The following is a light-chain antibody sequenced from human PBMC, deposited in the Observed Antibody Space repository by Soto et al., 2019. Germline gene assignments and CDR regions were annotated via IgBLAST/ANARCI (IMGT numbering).Light chain of an antibody. Sequence: QFVLTQPPSVSGSPGHSVAVFCTGTSSDVGSYNRVSWYQQPPGTAPKLMIYEVSNRPSGVPDRFSGSKSGNTASLTISGLQAEDEADYYCSSFTSTTPYVFGTGTKVTVL. V-gene: IGLV2-18*02. CDR2: EVS. CDR3: SSFTSTTPYV. CDR1: SSDVGSYNR. J-gene: IGLJ1*01.